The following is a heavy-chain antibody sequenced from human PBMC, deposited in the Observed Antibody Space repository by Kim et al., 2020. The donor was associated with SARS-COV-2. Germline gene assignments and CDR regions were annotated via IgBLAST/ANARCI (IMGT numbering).Heavy chain of an antibody. J-gene: IGHJ4*02. D-gene: IGHD2-15*01. CDR1: GFTFSSYS. V-gene: IGHV3-48*02. Sequence: GGSLRLSCAASGFTFSSYSMNWVRQAPGKGLEWVSYISSSSSTIYYADSVKGRFTISRDNAKNSLYLQMNSLRDEDTAVYYCARVSEGYCSGGSCPDLVDYWGQGTLVTVSS. CDR3: ARVSEGYCSGGSCPDLVDY. CDR2: ISSSSSTI.